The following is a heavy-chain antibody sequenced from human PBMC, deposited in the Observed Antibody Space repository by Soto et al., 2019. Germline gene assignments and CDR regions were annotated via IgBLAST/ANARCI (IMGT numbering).Heavy chain of an antibody. D-gene: IGHD6-19*01. CDR1: GGSFSGYY. V-gene: IGHV4-34*01. CDR3: ARVSGWYGYYYYGMDV. CDR2: INRSGST. Sequence: SETLSLTCAVYGGSFSGYYWSWIRQPPGKGLEWIGEINRSGSTNYNPSLKSRVTISVDTSKNQFSLKLSSVTAADTAVYYCARVSGWYGYYYYGMDVWGQGTTVTVSS. J-gene: IGHJ6*02.